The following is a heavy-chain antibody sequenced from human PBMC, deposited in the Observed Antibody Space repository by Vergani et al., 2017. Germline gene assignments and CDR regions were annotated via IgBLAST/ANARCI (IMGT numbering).Heavy chain of an antibody. CDR3: ARHAVAGGYYYYYYGMDV. D-gene: IGHD6-19*01. CDR1: GYSFTSYW. CDR2: IYPGDSDT. Sequence: EVQLVQSGAEVKKPGESLKISCKGSGYSFTSYWIGWVRQMPGKGLERMGIIYPGDSDTRYSPSFQGQVTISADKSISTAYLQWSSLKASDTAMYYCARHAVAGGYYYYYYGMDVWGQGTTVTVSS. J-gene: IGHJ6*02. V-gene: IGHV5-51*01.